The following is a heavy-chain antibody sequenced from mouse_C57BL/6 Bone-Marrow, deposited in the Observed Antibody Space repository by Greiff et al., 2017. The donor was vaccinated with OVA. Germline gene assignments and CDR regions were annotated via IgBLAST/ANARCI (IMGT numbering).Heavy chain of an antibody. D-gene: IGHD1-1*01. J-gene: IGHJ2*01. CDR2: IYPRSGNT. V-gene: IGHV1-81*01. CDR1: GYTFTSYG. CDR3: AREGFITTVVADY. Sequence: QVHVKQSGAELARPGASVKLSCKASGYTFTSYGISWVKQRTGQGLEWIGEIYPRSGNTYYNEKFKGKATLTADKSSSTAYMELRSLTSEDSAVYFCAREGFITTVVADYWGQGTTLTVSS.